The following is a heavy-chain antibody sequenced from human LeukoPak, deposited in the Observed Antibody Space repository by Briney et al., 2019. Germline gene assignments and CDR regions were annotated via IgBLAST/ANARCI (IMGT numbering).Heavy chain of an antibody. V-gene: IGHV1-58*02. CDR2: IVVGSGNT. CDR1: GFTFTSSA. Sequence: EASVKVPCKASGFTFTSSAMQWVRQARGQRLEWIGWIVVGSGNTNYAQKFQQRVTFTRDMSTTTAYMELSSLRSDDTAVYYCAAGSDLYGFDLWGQGTMVTVSS. J-gene: IGHJ3*01. CDR3: AAGSDLYGFDL.